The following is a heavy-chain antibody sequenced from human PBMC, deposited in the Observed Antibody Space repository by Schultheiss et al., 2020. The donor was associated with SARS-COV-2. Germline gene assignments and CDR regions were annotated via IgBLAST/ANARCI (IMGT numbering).Heavy chain of an antibody. CDR3: ARGYYGDYGDYYYYGMDV. V-gene: IGHV4-39*07. CDR2: IYYSGST. Sequence: SETLSLTCTVSGGSISSYYWGWIRQPPGKGLEWIGSIYYSGSTYYNPSLKSRVTISVDTSKNQFSLKLSSVTAADTAVYYCARGYYGDYGDYYYYGMDVWGQGTTVTVSS. D-gene: IGHD4-17*01. J-gene: IGHJ6*02. CDR1: GGSISSYY.